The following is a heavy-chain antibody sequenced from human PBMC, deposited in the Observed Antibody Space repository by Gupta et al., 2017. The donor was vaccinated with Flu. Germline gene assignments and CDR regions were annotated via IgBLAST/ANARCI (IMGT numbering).Heavy chain of an antibody. CDR3: TTDGGIAVRPMFDY. CDR1: GFTFTKAW. J-gene: IGHJ4*02. Sequence: EVQLVESGGDLVKPGGSVRLSCAASGFTFTKAWMAWVRQAPGKGLGWVGRIKSETDGGTIDYAAPVKGRFTISRDDSKDTVYLQMTSLKPEDTAVYDCTTDGGIAVRPMFDYWGQGVLVTVSS. CDR2: IKSETDGGTI. V-gene: IGHV3-15*01. D-gene: IGHD6-6*01.